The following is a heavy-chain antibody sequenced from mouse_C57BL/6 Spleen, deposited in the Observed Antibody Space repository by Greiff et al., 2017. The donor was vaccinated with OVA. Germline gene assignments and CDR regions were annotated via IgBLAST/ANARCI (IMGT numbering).Heavy chain of an antibody. CDR1: GYTFTTYP. CDR3: ARKGDYSNSFAY. CDR2: FHPYNDDT. V-gene: IGHV1-47*01. Sequence: VQLVESGAELVKPGASVKMSCKASGYTFTTYPIEWMKQNHGKSLEWIGNFHPYNDDTKYNEKFKGKATLTVEKSSSTVYLELSRLTSDDSAVYYCARKGDYSNSFAYWGQGTLVTVSA. D-gene: IGHD2-5*01. J-gene: IGHJ3*01.